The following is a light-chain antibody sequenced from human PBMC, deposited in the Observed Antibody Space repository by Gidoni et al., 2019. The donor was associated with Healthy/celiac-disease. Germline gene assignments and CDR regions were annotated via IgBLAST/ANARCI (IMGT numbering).Light chain of an antibody. V-gene: IGKV1-5*03. Sequence: DIQMTQSPSPLSASVGDRVTITCRASQSISSWLAWYQQKPGKAPKLLIHKASSLESGVPSRFSGSGSGTEFTLTISSLQPDDFATYYCQQYNSYEWTFGQGTKVEIK. CDR2: KAS. CDR3: QQYNSYEWT. J-gene: IGKJ1*01. CDR1: QSISSW.